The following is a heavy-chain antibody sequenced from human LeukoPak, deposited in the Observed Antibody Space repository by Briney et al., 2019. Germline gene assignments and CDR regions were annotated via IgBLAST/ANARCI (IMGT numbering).Heavy chain of an antibody. J-gene: IGHJ4*02. CDR1: GYTFTNHY. D-gene: IGHD5-24*01. CDR2: INPSGGST. V-gene: IGHV1-46*01. Sequence: ASVKVSCKASGYTFTNHYIQWVRQAPGQGLEWMGRINPSGGSTSYAQKFQGRVTMTRDTSTSTVYMELSSLRSEDTAVYYCARDGMAFDYWGQGTLVTVSS. CDR3: ARDGMAFDY.